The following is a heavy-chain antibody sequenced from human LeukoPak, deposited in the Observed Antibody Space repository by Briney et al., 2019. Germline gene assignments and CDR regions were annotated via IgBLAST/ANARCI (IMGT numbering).Heavy chain of an antibody. CDR2: ISYDGSNK. J-gene: IGHJ4*02. V-gene: IGHV3-30-3*01. CDR3: ARGGWGTAIDY. Sequence: GGSLRLSCAASGFTFSSYAMHWVRQAPGKGLEWVAVISYDGSNKYYADSVKGRFTISRDNAKNTLDLQMNSLRAEDTAVYYCARGGWGTAIDYWAQGTLVTVSS. CDR1: GFTFSSYA. D-gene: IGHD1-7*01.